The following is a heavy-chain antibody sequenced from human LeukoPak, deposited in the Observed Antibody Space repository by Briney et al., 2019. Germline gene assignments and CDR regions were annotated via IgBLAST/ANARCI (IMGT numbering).Heavy chain of an antibody. CDR1: GGSFSDYY. CDR2: INHSGST. V-gene: IGHV4-34*01. D-gene: IGHD6-19*01. Sequence: SETLSLTCAVYGGSFSDYYWSWIRQPPGKGLEWIGEINHSGSTNYNPSLKSRVTISVDTSKNQFSLKLSSVTAADTAVYYCARGPYSSGHPRNWFDPWGQGTLVTVSS. CDR3: ARGPYSSGHPRNWFDP. J-gene: IGHJ5*02.